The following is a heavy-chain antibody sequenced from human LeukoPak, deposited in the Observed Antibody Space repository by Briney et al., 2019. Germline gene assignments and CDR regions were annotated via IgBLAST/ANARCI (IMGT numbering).Heavy chain of an antibody. CDR3: AKAASSSWPSYYYGMDV. D-gene: IGHD6-13*01. CDR2: ITGSGGNT. V-gene: IGHV3-23*01. Sequence: GGSLRLSCAASGFIVSSNYMNWVRQAPGKGLEWVSVITGSGGNTYYADSVKGRFTISKDNSKNTVYLQMSSLRVDDTAVYYCAKAASSSWPSYYYGMDVWGQGTTVTVSS. CDR1: GFIVSSNY. J-gene: IGHJ6*02.